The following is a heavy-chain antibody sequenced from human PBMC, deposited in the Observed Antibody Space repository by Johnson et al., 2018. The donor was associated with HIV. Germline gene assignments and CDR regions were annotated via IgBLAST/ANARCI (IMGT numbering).Heavy chain of an antibody. D-gene: IGHD6-13*01. CDR1: GFSVSNNY. CDR3: ARDGESQQLPLGDALDV. J-gene: IGHJ3*01. V-gene: IGHV3-66*01. Sequence: VQLVESGGGLVQSGGSLRLSCGASGFSVSNNYMNWVRQAPGKGLEWVSVLYSGGNTYYADSVRGRFTISRDTSKNTLYLQMSSLKVEDTALYYCARDGESQQLPLGDALDVWGRGTMVIVSS. CDR2: LYSGGNT.